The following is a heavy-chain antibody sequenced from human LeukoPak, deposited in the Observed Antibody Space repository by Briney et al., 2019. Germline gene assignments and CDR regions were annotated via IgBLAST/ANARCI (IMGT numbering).Heavy chain of an antibody. J-gene: IGHJ6*02. D-gene: IGHD3-16*02. V-gene: IGHV1-69*13. Sequence: GASVKVSCKASGGTFSSYAISWVRQAPGQGLEWMGGIIPIFGTANYAQKFQGRVTITADESTSTAYMELSRLRSDDTAVYYCARDSSVRDGMDVWGQGTTVTVSS. CDR2: IIPIFGTA. CDR3: ARDSSVRDGMDV. CDR1: GGTFSSYA.